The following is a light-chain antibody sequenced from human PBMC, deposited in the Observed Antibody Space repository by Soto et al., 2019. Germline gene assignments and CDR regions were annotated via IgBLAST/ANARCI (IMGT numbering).Light chain of an antibody. CDR3: QQYGSSPRT. V-gene: IGKV3-20*01. CDR1: QTVSSSS. J-gene: IGKJ1*01. CDR2: GAS. Sequence: DIVLTQSPGTLSLSPGERATLSCRASQTVSSSSLAWYQQKPGQAPRLLIFGASTRAAGFPDRFSGSGSGTDFTLTISRLEPEDFAVSYCQQYGSSPRTFGQGTKVEIK.